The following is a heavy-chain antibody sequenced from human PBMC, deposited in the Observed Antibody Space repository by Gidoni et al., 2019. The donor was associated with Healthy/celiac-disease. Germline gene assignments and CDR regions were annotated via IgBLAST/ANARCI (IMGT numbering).Heavy chain of an antibody. V-gene: IGHV1-2*02. Sequence: QLQLAQSGDEVKKPGASATVSCKPSGYTVTGYYMHWVRQAPGQGLEWMGWINPNSGGTNYAQKFQGRVTMTRDTSISTAYMELSRLRSDDTAVYYCARTGTGPREAFDIWGQGTMVTVSS. D-gene: IGHD2-8*02. CDR2: INPNSGGT. CDR1: GYTVTGYY. J-gene: IGHJ3*02. CDR3: ARTGTGPREAFDI.